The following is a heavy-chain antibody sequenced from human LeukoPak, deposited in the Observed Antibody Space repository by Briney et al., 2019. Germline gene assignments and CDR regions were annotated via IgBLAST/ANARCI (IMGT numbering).Heavy chain of an antibody. V-gene: IGHV3-23*01. CDR2: ISGGGDST. Sequence: PGGSLRLSCAASGFTFSSYAMSWVRQAPGKGLEWVSAISGGGDSTYYADSVKGRFTISSDTSKNTLYLQMNSLRAEDTAIYYCAKLLGYCSGGTCYSHPTYYYYGMDVWGQGTTVTVSS. D-gene: IGHD2-15*01. CDR3: AKLLGYCSGGTCYSHPTYYYYGMDV. J-gene: IGHJ6*02. CDR1: GFTFSSYA.